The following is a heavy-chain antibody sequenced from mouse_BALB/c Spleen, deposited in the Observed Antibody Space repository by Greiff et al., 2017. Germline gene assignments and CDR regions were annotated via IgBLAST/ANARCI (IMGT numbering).Heavy chain of an antibody. V-gene: IGHV1-9*01. CDR1: GYTFSIYR. J-gene: IGHJ4*01. Sequence: QVQLQQSGAELVKPGASVKISCKATGYTFSIYRIEWVKQRPGHGLEWIGEILPGSGSTNYNEKFKGKATFTADTSSNTAYMQLSSLTSEDSAVYYCARVDVGRYDRAMDYWGQGTSVTVSS. D-gene: IGHD2-14*01. CDR3: ARVDVGRYDRAMDY. CDR2: ILPGSGST.